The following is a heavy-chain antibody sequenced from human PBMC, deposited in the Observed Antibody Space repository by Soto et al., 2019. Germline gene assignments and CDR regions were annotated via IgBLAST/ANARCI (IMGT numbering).Heavy chain of an antibody. CDR3: AHRRRFSSSLYNRFDX. CDR1: GFSLSTSGVG. D-gene: IGHD6-13*01. J-gene: IGHJ5*02. V-gene: IGHV2-5*02. CDR2: IYWDDDK. Sequence: PTLVNPTQTLTLTCTFSGFSLSTSGVGVGWIRQPPGRALEWLALIYWDDDKRYSPSLKSRLTITKDTSKNQVVLTMTNMDPVDTATYYCAHRRRFSSSLYNRFDXWGQGTLVTVSS.